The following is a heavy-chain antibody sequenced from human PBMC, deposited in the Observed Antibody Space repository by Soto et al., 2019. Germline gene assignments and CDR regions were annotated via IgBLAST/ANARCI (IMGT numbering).Heavy chain of an antibody. V-gene: IGHV4-59*01. CDR3: ARRYGGTFDY. Sequence: LSLTCTVSGGSISSYYCSWIRQPPGKGLEWIGYIYYSGSTNYNPSLKSRVTISVDTSKNQFSLKLSSVTAADTAVYYCARRYGGTFDYWGQGTLVTVSS. D-gene: IGHD3-16*01. CDR2: IYYSGST. CDR1: GGSISSYY. J-gene: IGHJ4*02.